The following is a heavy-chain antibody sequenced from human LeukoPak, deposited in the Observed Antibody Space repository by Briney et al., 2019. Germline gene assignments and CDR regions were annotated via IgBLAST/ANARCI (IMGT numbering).Heavy chain of an antibody. D-gene: IGHD5-18*01. CDR3: ARHERENGYNFDY. Sequence: SETLSLTCTVSGGSISSYYWSWIRQPPGKGLEWLGYIYYSGSTNYNPSLKSRVTISVDTSKNQFSLKLSSVTAADTAVYYCARHERENGYNFDYWGQGTLVTVSS. CDR2: IYYSGST. CDR1: GGSISSYY. V-gene: IGHV4-59*08. J-gene: IGHJ4*02.